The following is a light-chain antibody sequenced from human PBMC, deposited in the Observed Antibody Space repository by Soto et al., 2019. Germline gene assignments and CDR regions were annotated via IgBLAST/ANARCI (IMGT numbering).Light chain of an antibody. CDR1: QSISRY. CDR2: GAS. J-gene: IGKJ2*01. CDR3: QQSYTSPYT. Sequence: DIQMTQSPSSMSASVGDRVTITCRASQSISRYLYWYQQKPGNAPSLLIYGASNLQRGVPSRFTGSGSGTEFTLTISSLQPEDFAAFYCQQSYTSPYTFGQGTKLEIK. V-gene: IGKV1-39*01.